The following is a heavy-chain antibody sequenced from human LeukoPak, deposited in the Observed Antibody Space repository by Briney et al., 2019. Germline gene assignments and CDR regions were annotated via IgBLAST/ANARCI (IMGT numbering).Heavy chain of an antibody. CDR1: GYTFTGYY. J-gene: IGHJ4*02. D-gene: IGHD5-12*01. V-gene: IGHV1-2*02. CDR3: ARIADGGYDLFDY. CDR2: INPNSGGT. Sequence: ASVKVSCKASGYTFTGYYMHWVRQAPGQGLEWMGWINPNSGGTNYAQKFQGRVTMIRDKSISTAYMELSRLRSDDTAVYYCARIADGGYDLFDYWGQGTLVTVSS.